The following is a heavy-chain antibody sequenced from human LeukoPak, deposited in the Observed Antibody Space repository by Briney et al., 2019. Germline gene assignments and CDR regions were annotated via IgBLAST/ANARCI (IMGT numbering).Heavy chain of an antibody. CDR2: IYTSGST. CDR3: ARRRLMITFGGVIVNNAFDI. Sequence: SETLSLTCTVSGGSISSGSYYWSWIRQPAGKGLEWIGRIYTSGSTNYNPSLKSRVTISVDTSKNQFSLKLSSVTAADTAVYYCARRRLMITFGGVIVNNAFDIWGQGTMVTISS. D-gene: IGHD3-16*02. J-gene: IGHJ3*02. CDR1: GGSISSGSYY. V-gene: IGHV4-61*02.